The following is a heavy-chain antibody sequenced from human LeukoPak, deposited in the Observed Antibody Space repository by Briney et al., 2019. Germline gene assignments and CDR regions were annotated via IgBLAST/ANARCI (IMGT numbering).Heavy chain of an antibody. Sequence: ASVKVSCKASGYTFTSYGISWVRQAPGQGLEWMGWISAYNGNTNYAQKLQGRVTMTTDISTSTAYMELRSLRSDDTAVYYCARWRSYYYDSSGYCFDCWGQGTLVTVSS. CDR3: ARWRSYYYDSSGYCFDC. D-gene: IGHD3-22*01. CDR2: ISAYNGNT. J-gene: IGHJ4*02. V-gene: IGHV1-18*01. CDR1: GYTFTSYG.